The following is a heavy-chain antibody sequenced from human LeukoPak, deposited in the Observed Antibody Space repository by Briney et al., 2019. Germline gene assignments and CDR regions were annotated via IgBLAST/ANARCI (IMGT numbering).Heavy chain of an antibody. CDR1: GFTFSRYG. D-gene: IGHD3-3*01. CDR2: ILYDGSKK. J-gene: IGHJ6*04. Sequence: GGSLRLSCAASGFTFSRYGMHWVRQAPGKGLEWVAVILYDGSKKYYADSVKGRFTISRDNSKNTLYLEINSLRAEGTAVYYCAKDLADFWRGTEMGSNGRDSYCYYNGMDVWGEGTTVTVSS. CDR3: AKDLADFWRGTEMGSNGRDSYCYYNGMDV. V-gene: IGHV3-30*18.